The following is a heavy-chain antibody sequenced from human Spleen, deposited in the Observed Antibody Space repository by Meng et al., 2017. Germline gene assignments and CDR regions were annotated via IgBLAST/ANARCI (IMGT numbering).Heavy chain of an antibody. V-gene: IGHV4-30-2*01. CDR2: IFHSGST. CDR3: ARAGGSSWYVDY. CDR1: GGSISSGGYS. Sequence: QLQLQESGSGLVKPSQTLSLTCAVSGGSISSGGYSWSWIRQPPGKGLEWIGYIFHSGSTYYNPSLESRVTISLDRSKKQFSLKLSSVTAADTAVYFCARAGGSSWYVDYWGQGTLVTVSS. J-gene: IGHJ4*02. D-gene: IGHD6-13*01.